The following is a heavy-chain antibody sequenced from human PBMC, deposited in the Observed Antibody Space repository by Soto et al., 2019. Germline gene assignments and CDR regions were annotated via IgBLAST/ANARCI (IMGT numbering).Heavy chain of an antibody. Sequence: PGGSLRLSCADSGFTFSRYEMNWVRQAPGKGLEWVSYISSSSSTLYYADSVKGRFTISRDNTKDSLYLQMNSLRAEDTAAYYGGGGGSGSYFWYFELWGSGTLVTVSS. J-gene: IGHJ2*01. D-gene: IGHD1-26*01. CDR1: GFTFSRYE. CDR3: GGGGSGSYFWYFEL. V-gene: IGHV3-48*03. CDR2: ISSSSSTL.